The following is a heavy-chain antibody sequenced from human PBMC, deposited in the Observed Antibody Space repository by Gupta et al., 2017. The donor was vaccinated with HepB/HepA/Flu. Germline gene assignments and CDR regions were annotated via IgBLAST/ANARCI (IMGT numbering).Heavy chain of an antibody. V-gene: IGHV4-34*01. CDR3: ARGDDSRAYYYHFYWAFDL. Sequence: QVQLQQWGAGLLKPSETLSLTCTVYDESFSGYYWTWIRQPPGKGLEWIGEINHGGRTNYNPSLKSRVTISIDTSKNQLSLNLSSVTAADTAVYYCARGDDSRAYYYHFYWAFDLWGRGTLVSVSS. J-gene: IGHJ2*01. CDR1: DESFSGYY. D-gene: IGHD3-22*01. CDR2: INHGGRT.